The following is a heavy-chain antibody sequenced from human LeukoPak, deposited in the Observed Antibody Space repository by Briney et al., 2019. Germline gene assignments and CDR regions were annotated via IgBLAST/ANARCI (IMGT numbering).Heavy chain of an antibody. CDR2: IYSGGST. D-gene: IGHD3-10*01. V-gene: IGHV3-53*01. J-gene: IGHJ4*02. CDR3: ARDRGVVDNFDY. CDR1: GFTVSSNF. Sequence: GGSLRLSCAASGFTVSSNFLSWVRQPPGKGLEWVSDIYSGGSTYYADSVKGRFTISRDNSKNTLYLQMNSLRAEDTAVYYCARDRGVVDNFDYWGQGTLVTVSS.